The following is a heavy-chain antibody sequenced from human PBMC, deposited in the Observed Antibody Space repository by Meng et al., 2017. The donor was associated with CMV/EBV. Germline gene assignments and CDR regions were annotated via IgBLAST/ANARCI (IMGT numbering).Heavy chain of an antibody. CDR1: GGTISSYA. CDR2: IIPIFGTA. Sequence: TGGTISSYANSWVRQAPGKGQEWMGGIIPIFGTANNAQKYKGRVKITADESTSTAYMELSSLRSEDTAVYYCARDGKSIVGATHFDYWGQGTLVTVSS. CDR3: ARDGKSIVGATHFDY. V-gene: IGHV1-69*01. J-gene: IGHJ4*02. D-gene: IGHD1-26*01.